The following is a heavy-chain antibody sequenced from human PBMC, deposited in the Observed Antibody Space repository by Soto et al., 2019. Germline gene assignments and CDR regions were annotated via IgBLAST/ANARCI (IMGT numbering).Heavy chain of an antibody. CDR2: ISVSGGST. Sequence: QLLESGGGLVQPGGSLRLSCAASAFPFSTYAMSWVRRAPGKGLEWVSIISVSGGSTYSADSVKGRFTISRDNSKNTLYLQMDSLRADDTAVYYCAKLTKYSSSWHRNYYYYYGMDLWGQGTTVTVSS. CDR1: AFPFSTYA. V-gene: IGHV3-23*01. J-gene: IGHJ6*02. CDR3: AKLTKYSSSWHRNYYYYYGMDL. D-gene: IGHD2-2*01.